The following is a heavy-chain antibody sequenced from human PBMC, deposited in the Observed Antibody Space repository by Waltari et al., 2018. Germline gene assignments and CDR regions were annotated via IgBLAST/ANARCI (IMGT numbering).Heavy chain of an antibody. CDR2: IYLRCGNT. D-gene: IGHD2-2*01. CDR1: GVTLSTYA. V-gene: IGHV3-23*01. Sequence: EVQLLESGGGLVQPGGSLRLSCAASGVTLSTYAMSWVRQAPGKGLEWVSTIYLRCGNTFYAASVKGRFTISGDNSRNTLYLEMNSLRAEDTAVYYCAKELTRNCFDAWGQGTLVTVSS. J-gene: IGHJ4*02. CDR3: AKELTRNCFDA.